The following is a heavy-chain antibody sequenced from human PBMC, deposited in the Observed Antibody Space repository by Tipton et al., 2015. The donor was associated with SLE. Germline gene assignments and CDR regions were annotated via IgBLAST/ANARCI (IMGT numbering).Heavy chain of an antibody. Sequence: TLSLTCAVSVGTFSDHFWSWIRQPPGKGLEWIGEINHSGTTNYKSSLRSRATISVDTSHNQFSLKLTSVTAADTAVYYCARSWGGPGAALSFDLWGQGTLVTVSP. CDR3: ARSWGGPGAALSFDL. CDR1: VGTFSDHF. J-gene: IGHJ4*02. CDR2: INHSGTT. V-gene: IGHV4-34*08. D-gene: IGHD3-16*01.